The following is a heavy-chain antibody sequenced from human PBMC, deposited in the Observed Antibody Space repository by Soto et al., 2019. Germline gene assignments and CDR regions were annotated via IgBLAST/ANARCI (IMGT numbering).Heavy chain of an antibody. V-gene: IGHV4-59*01. CDR3: ARDGLLDYDILTGYYKGLAYYGMDV. Sequence: SETLSLTCTVSGGSISSYYWSWIRQPPGKGLEWIGYIYYSGSTNYNPSLKSRVTISVDTSKNQFSLKLSPVTAADTAVYYCARDGLLDYDILTGYYKGLAYYGMDVWGQGTTVTVSS. D-gene: IGHD3-9*01. CDR1: GGSISSYY. CDR2: IYYSGST. J-gene: IGHJ6*02.